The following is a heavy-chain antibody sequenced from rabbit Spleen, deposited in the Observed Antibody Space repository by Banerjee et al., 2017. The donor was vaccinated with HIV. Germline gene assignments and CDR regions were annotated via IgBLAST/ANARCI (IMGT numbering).Heavy chain of an antibody. CDR3: ARDSGSSFSSYGMDL. J-gene: IGHJ6*01. D-gene: IGHD8-1*01. V-gene: IGHV1S40*01. CDR1: GIDFSNYYY. CDR2: IATNSGGT. Sequence: SLEESGGDLVKPGGTLTLTCQASGIDFSNYYYMCWVRLAPGKGLECIACIATNSGGTYFATCAKGRFTCSKTPSTTVTLKMTSLTAADTDTFFCARDSGSSFSSYGMDLWGQGTLVTVS.